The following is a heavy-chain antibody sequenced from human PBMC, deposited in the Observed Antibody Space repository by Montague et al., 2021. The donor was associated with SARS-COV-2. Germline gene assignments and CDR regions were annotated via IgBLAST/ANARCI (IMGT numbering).Heavy chain of an antibody. CDR2: IYYSGST. CDR3: ARQERRWLQLTPGAFDI. V-gene: IGHV4-59*08. D-gene: IGHD5-24*01. Sequence: SETLSLTCTVSGGSISSYYWSWIRQPPGKGLEWIGYIYYSGSTXXXPSXXXRVTISVDTSKNQFSLKLSSVTAADTAVYYCARQERRWLQLTPGAFDIWGQGTRVTVSS. CDR1: GGSISSYY. J-gene: IGHJ3*02.